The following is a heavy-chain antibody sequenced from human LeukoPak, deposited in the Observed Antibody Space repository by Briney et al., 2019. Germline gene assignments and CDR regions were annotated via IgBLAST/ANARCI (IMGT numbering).Heavy chain of an antibody. J-gene: IGHJ4*02. CDR1: GFTFSSYW. D-gene: IGHD1-26*01. V-gene: IGHV3-43*01. CDR3: AKDIYAKGAVGAFDY. CDR2: ISWDGDST. Sequence: GGSLRLSCAASGFTFSSYWMHWVRQAPGKGLERVSLISWDGDSTYYADSVKGRFTISRDNSKNSLFLQMNSLRTEDTALYFCAKDIYAKGAVGAFDYWGQGTLVTVSS.